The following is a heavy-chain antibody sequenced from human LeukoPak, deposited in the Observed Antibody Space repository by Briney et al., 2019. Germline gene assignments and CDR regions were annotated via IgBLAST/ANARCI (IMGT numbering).Heavy chain of an antibody. CDR3: ARHERATKFDY. CDR1: GDSISSSSYY. Sequence: SETLSLTCTVSGDSISSSSYYWGWIRQPPGKGREWIGSIYYSGSTYYNPSLKTRVTLSVDTSKNQFSLKLSSVTAADTAVYYCARHERATKFDYWGQGTLVTVSS. V-gene: IGHV4-39*01. D-gene: IGHD1-26*01. J-gene: IGHJ4*02. CDR2: IYYSGST.